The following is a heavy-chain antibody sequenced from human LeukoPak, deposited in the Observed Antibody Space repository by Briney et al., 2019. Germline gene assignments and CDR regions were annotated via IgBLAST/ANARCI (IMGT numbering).Heavy chain of an antibody. CDR3: SRRADCGGDCYSVFDY. V-gene: IGHV4-39*01. CDR1: GCTISSSSYY. Sequence: PSETLSLNCTVSGCTISSSSYYWGCIRQPPGKGREWIGGIDYSRSTYYNPPLKSRVIIYVDTSKNQFPLKLGSVTAAVWAVYYCSRRADCGGDCYSVFDYWGKGTLVTVSS. CDR2: IDYSRST. D-gene: IGHD2-21*02. J-gene: IGHJ4*02.